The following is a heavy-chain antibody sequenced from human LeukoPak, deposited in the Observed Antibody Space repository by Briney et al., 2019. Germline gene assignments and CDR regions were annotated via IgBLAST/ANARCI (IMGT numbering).Heavy chain of an antibody. D-gene: IGHD3-3*01. V-gene: IGHV3-23*01. CDR3: AKDRSSWYYPFDS. CDR2: ASGGGHNT. Sequence: GGSLRLSCVASGFTFSSYAMSWVRQAPGKGLEWFSDASGGGHNTYYADSVKGRFTMSRDNSKRTAYLQMNSLRAEDTAVYYCAKDRSSWYYPFDSWGQGTLVTVSS. J-gene: IGHJ4*02. CDR1: GFTFSSYA.